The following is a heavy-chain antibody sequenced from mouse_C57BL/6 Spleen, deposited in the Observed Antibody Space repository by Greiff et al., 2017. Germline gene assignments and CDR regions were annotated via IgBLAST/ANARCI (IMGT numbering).Heavy chain of an antibody. V-gene: IGHV1-82*01. CDR3: ARSGYDVAMDD. J-gene: IGHJ4*01. CDR2: ICPGDGAT. CDR1: GYAFSSSW. Sequence: QVQLQQSGPELVKPGASVSISCKASGYAFSSSWRNWVQQRPGKGLEWIGRICPGDGATNYNGKFKRKATLTADKSYSTDYMQISSLTTEDTAVYFCARSGYDVAMDDWGQGTSVTGSS. D-gene: IGHD2-2*01.